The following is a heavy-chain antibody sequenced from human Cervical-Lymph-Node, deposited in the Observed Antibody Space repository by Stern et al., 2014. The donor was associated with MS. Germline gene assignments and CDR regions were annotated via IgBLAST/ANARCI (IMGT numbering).Heavy chain of an antibody. Sequence: VQLVESGAEVTKPGSSVKVSCKASGGTFTRFASSWVRQAPGQGLEWMGGIFPVCGTRTYSQKFRGRVTISADVSTSTVYMELISLRSDDSAVYYCALSAETIDKWYSLGYGLWGQGTQVTVSS. V-gene: IGHV1-69*01. CDR1: GGTFTRFA. CDR3: ALSAETIDKWYSLGYGL. CDR2: IFPVCGTR. D-gene: IGHD5-18*01. J-gene: IGHJ4*02.